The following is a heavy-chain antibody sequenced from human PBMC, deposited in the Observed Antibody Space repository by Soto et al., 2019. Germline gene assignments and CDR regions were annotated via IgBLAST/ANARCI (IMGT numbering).Heavy chain of an antibody. CDR1: SGSISSSNW. Sequence: SETLSLTCAVSSGSISSSNWWSWVRQPPGKGLEWIGEIYHSGSTNYNPSLKSRVTISVDKSKNQFSLKLSSVTAADTAVYYCARVLRFLEWLSTYYYYMDVWGKGTTVTVSS. D-gene: IGHD3-3*01. V-gene: IGHV4-4*02. CDR3: ARVLRFLEWLSTYYYYMDV. J-gene: IGHJ6*03. CDR2: IYHSGST.